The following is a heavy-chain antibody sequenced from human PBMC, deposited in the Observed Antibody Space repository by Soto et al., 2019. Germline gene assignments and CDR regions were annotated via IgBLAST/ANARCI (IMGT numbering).Heavy chain of an antibody. CDR1: RGTFSSYT. D-gene: IGHD6-13*01. Sequence: SVKVSSKASRGTFSSYTISWVRQAPGQGLEWMGRIIPILGIANYAQKFQGRVTITADKSTSTAHMELSSLRSEDTAVYYCASSRAAAGHYSYYHYGMDVWGEGTTVTVSS. CDR2: IIPILGIA. V-gene: IGHV1-69*02. J-gene: IGHJ6*04. CDR3: ASSRAAAGHYSYYHYGMDV.